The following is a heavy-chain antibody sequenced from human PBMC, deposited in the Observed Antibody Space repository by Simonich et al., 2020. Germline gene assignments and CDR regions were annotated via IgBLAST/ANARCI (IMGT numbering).Heavy chain of an antibody. D-gene: IGHD7-27*01. Sequence: QVQLVESGGGVVQPGRSLRLSCAASGFTFSSYGMHWVRQAPGKGLEWVAVISYDGSNKYYADSVKGRFTISRDNSKNTLYLQMNSLRAEDTAVYYCARDRNWGWFDPWGQGTLVTVSS. CDR1: GFTFSSYG. J-gene: IGHJ5*02. CDR2: ISYDGSNK. V-gene: IGHV3-30*19. CDR3: ARDRNWGWFDP.